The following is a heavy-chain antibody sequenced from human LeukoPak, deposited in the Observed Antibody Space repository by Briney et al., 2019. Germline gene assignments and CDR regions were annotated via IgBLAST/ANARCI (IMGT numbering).Heavy chain of an antibody. CDR3: ARAGYCGDAGCRGGSAFDV. D-gene: IGHD2-21*01. CDR2: ISAYNGDT. Sequence: GASVKVSCKTSGYTFSNYDIYWVRQAPGQGLECMGWISAYNGDTRYAQILQGGFTVTTDTSTSTAYMELRSLTYDDTAVYYCARAGYCGDAGCRGGSAFDVWGQGTMVTVSS. J-gene: IGHJ3*01. V-gene: IGHV1-18*01. CDR1: GYTFSNYD.